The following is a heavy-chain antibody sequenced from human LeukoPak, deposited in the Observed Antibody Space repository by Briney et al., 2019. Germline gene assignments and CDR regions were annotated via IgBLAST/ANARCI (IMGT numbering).Heavy chain of an antibody. CDR1: GFTFSSYS. CDR2: ISSSSSTI. J-gene: IGHJ4*02. D-gene: IGHD3-16*01. Sequence: PGGSLRLSCAASGFTFSSYSMNWVRQAPGKGLEWVSSISSSSSTIYYADSVKGRFTISRDNAKNSLYLQMNSLRAEDTAVYYCARDWGGGALDYWGQGTLVTVSS. CDR3: ARDWGGGALDY. V-gene: IGHV3-48*04.